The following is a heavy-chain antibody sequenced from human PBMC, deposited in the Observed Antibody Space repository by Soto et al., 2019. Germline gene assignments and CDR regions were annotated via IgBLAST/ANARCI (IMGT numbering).Heavy chain of an antibody. CDR2: IIPLFGTP. J-gene: IGHJ4*03. D-gene: IGHD2-21*01. V-gene: IGHV1-69*01. Sequence: QVQLVQSGAEVKKPGSSLKVSCKTSGVTFSTSGISWVRQGPGQGLEWMGGIIPLFGTPKYARKFQGRVSITADDSATTTYLELSGLSSDDTAIYYCGRVSPSICGGGNCYRLDSYFDFWGQGSQVVVSS. CDR3: GRVSPSICGGGNCYRLDSYFDF. CDR1: GVTFSTSG.